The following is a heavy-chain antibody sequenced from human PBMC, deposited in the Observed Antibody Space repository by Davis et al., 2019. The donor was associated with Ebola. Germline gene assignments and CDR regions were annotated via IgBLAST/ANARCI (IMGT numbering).Heavy chain of an antibody. CDR3: AGAPDAFDM. J-gene: IGHJ3*02. Sequence: SETLSLTCTVSTYSISSGYYWGWIRQSPGKGLEWIGNIYHSGSTYYNPSLKSRVTMSVDTSKNQFSLKLTSVTAADTAVYYCAGAPDAFDMWGQGTMVTVSS. CDR2: IYHSGST. V-gene: IGHV4-38-2*02. CDR1: TYSISSGYY.